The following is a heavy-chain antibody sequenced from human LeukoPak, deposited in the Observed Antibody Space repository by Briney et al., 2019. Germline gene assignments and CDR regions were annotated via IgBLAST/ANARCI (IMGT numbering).Heavy chain of an antibody. D-gene: IGHD3-9*01. J-gene: IGHJ5*02. CDR3: ARLGDFDWLFSHDP. CDR2: IYYSGST. CDR1: GGSISSYY. Sequence: SSETLSLTCTVSGGSISSYYWSWIRQPPGKGLEWIGYIYYSGSTNYNPSLKSRVTISVDTSKNQFSLKLSSVTAADTAVYYCARLGDFDWLFSHDPWGQGTLVTVSS. V-gene: IGHV4-59*08.